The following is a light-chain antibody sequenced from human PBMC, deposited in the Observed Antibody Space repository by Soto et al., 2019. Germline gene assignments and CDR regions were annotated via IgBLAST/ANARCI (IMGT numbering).Light chain of an antibody. CDR1: QSVYSY. V-gene: IGKV3-11*01. J-gene: IGKJ4*01. CDR3: QHRNDWPFT. CDR2: DVS. Sequence: EVVLTQSPATLSLSPGERATLSCRASQSVYSYLAWYQQKPGQPPRLLISDVSNRATGIPARFSGGGYGTDFNLTISSLEPEEFAVYYCQHRNDWPFTFGGGNKVEIK.